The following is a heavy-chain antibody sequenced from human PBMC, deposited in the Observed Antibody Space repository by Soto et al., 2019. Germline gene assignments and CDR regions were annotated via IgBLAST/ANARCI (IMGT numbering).Heavy chain of an antibody. CDR3: ARGGYCTNGVCYSLPYFDY. V-gene: IGHV4-30-4*01. J-gene: IGHJ4*02. CDR2: IYYSGST. CDR1: GGSISSGDYY. Sequence: QVQLQESGPGLVKPSQTLSLTCTVSGGSISSGDYYWSWIRQPPGKGLEWIGYIYYSGSTYYNPSLKSRVTISVDTSKNQFSLKLSSVTAADTAVYYCARGGYCTNGVCYSLPYFDYRGQGTLVTVSS. D-gene: IGHD2-8*01.